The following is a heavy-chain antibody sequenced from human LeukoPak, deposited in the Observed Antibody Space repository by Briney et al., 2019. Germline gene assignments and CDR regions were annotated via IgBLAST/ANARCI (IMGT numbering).Heavy chain of an antibody. CDR3: ARDAGHQLSRRNYYAMDV. CDR1: GGSISSSSYY. CDR2: IYYGGST. Sequence: SESLSLTCTVSGGSISSSSYYWGWIRQPPGKGLEWIGSIYYGGSTYYNSSLKSRVTISVDISKNQFSLKVSSVTAADTAVYFCARDAGHQLSRRNYYAMDVWGQGTTVTVSS. J-gene: IGHJ6*02. D-gene: IGHD2-2*01. V-gene: IGHV4-39*07.